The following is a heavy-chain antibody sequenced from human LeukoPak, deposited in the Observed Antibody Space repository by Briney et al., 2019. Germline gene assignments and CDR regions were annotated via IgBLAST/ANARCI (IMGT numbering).Heavy chain of an antibody. CDR1: GFTFSGYS. CDR3: ARDLSTGYYFDS. Sequence: GGSLRLSCAASGFTFSGYSMNWVRQAPEKGLEWVSSISRGGDYIYYADSVKGRFTISRDNAKNSLYLQMNSLRAEDTAVYYCARDLSTGYYFDSWRQGTLVTVSS. J-gene: IGHJ4*02. CDR2: ISRGGDYI. D-gene: IGHD3-22*01. V-gene: IGHV3-21*01.